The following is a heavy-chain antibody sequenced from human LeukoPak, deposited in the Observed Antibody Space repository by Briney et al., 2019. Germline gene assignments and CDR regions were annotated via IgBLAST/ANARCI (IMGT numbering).Heavy chain of an antibody. D-gene: IGHD2-21*02. J-gene: IGHJ6*03. Sequence: GASVTVSCKASGYTFTSYYMHWVRQAPGQGLEWMGLINPSGGSTSYAQKFQGRVTMTRDTSTSTVYMELSSLRSEDTAVYYCARDDAHGDCDHYYYMDVWGKGTTVTISS. CDR3: ARDDAHGDCDHYYYMDV. CDR2: INPSGGST. CDR1: GYTFTSYY. V-gene: IGHV1-46*01.